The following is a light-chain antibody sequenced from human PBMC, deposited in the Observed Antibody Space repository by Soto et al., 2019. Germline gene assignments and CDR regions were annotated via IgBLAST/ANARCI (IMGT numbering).Light chain of an antibody. CDR3: CLYAGSRYV. CDR2: EVS. Sequence: QSALTQPASVSGSPGQSITISCTGTSSDVGSYNLVSWYQQHPVKSPKLLIYEVSKRHSGVSNRFSGSKSGNTASLTISGLKAEDEADYCCCLYAGSRYVLGTGTKVTVL. J-gene: IGLJ1*01. CDR1: SSDVGSYNL. V-gene: IGLV2-23*02.